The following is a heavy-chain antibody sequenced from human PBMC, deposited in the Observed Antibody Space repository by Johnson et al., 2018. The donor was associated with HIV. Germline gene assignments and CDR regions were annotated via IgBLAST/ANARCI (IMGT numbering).Heavy chain of an antibody. V-gene: IGHV3-13*01. Sequence: VQLVESGGGVVQPGGSLRLSCAASGFTFSSYDMHWVRQATGKGLEWVSAIGTAGDTYYPGSVKGRFTISRENAKNSLYLQMNSLRAGDTAVYYCARSSSTAAPGRDAFDIWGQGTMVTVSS. CDR3: ARSSSTAAPGRDAFDI. CDR1: GFTFSSYD. J-gene: IGHJ3*02. CDR2: IGTAGDT. D-gene: IGHD6-13*01.